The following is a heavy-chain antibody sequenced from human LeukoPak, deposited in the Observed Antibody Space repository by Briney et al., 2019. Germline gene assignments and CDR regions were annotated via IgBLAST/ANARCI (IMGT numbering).Heavy chain of an antibody. D-gene: IGHD2-15*01. CDR1: GGSISSYY. J-gene: IGHJ4*02. CDR3: ARGRVVVAATLYYFDY. V-gene: IGHV4-59*01. Sequence: SETLSLTCTVSGGSISSYYWSWIRQPPGKGLEWIGYIYYSGSTNYNPSLKSRVTISLDTSKNQFSLKLSSVTAADTAVYYCARGRVVVAATLYYFDYWGQGTLVTVSS. CDR2: IYYSGST.